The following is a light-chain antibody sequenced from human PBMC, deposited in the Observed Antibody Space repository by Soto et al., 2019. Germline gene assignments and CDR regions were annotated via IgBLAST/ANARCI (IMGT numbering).Light chain of an antibody. CDR3: GTWDSSLSAVV. J-gene: IGLJ3*02. V-gene: IGLV1-51*01. CDR2: DNS. CDR1: SSNIGSNY. Sequence: QSVLTQPPSVSAPPGQRVPISCSGSSSNIGSNYVSWYQQLPGTAPKVLIYDNSFRPSGIPDRFSGSKSGTSATLGITGLQTGDEADYYCGTWDSSLSAVVFGGGTKLTVL.